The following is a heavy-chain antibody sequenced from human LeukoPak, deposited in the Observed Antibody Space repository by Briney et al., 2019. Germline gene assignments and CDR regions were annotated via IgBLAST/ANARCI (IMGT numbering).Heavy chain of an antibody. V-gene: IGHV1-18*01. D-gene: IGHD5-18*01. J-gene: IGHJ6*02. CDR1: GYTFTSYG. CDR2: ISAYNGNT. Sequence: GASVKVSCKASGYTFTSYGISWVRQAPGQGLEWMGWISAYNGNTNYAQKLQGRVTMTTDTSTSTAYMELRSLRSDDTAVYYCARELEDTAMAHYYYYGMEVWGQGTTVTVSS. CDR3: ARELEDTAMAHYYYYGMEV.